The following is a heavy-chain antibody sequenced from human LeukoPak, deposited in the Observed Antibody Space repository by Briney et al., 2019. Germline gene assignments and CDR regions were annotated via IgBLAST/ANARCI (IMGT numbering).Heavy chain of an antibody. J-gene: IGHJ4*02. CDR2: LYDSGNT. CDR1: GTSITTYY. V-gene: IGHV4-59*08. Sequence: SETLSLTCTVSGTSITTYYWSWIRQPPGKGLEWIGYLYDSGNTIYNPSLKSRVTISEDTSKNQFSLKVNSVTAADTAVYYCARHGAGCSYDLWGQGTLVTVSS. CDR3: ARHGAGCSYDL. D-gene: IGHD2-15*01.